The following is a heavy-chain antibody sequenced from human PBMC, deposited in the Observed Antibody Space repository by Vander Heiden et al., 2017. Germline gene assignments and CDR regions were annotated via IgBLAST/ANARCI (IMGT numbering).Heavy chain of an antibody. CDR1: GLTFSSYS. CDR3: ARDGDSSANYYFDY. CDR2: ISSSSSYI. V-gene: IGHV3-21*01. J-gene: IGHJ4*02. Sequence: EVQLVESGGGLVKPGGSLRLSCSASGLTFSSYSMNWVRQAPGKGREWVSSISSSSSYIYYADSGKGRFTISRDNAKNSLYLQMNSRRAEDTAVYYCARDGDSSANYYFDYWGQGTLVTVSS. D-gene: IGHD3-22*01.